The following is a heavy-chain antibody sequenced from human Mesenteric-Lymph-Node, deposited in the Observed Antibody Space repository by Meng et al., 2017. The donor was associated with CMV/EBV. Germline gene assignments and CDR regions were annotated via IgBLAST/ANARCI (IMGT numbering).Heavy chain of an antibody. Sequence: GGSLRLSCAASGFTFSDFYMSWIRQAPGKGLEWVSYISSSGDTIYHADSVKGRFTISRDNAKNSLYLDMSSLRVEDTAVYYCTREGSGTYSNYWGQGTLVTVSS. CDR3: TREGSGTYSNY. V-gene: IGHV3-11*04. CDR1: GFTFSDFY. D-gene: IGHD1-26*01. J-gene: IGHJ4*02. CDR2: ISSSGDTI.